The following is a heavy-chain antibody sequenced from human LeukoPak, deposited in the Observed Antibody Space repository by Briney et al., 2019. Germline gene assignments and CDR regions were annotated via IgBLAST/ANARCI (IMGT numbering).Heavy chain of an antibody. CDR1: GGTFSSYA. Sequence: ASVTVSCTASGGTFSSYAISWVRQAPGQGLEWMGGIIPIFGTANYAQKFQGRVTITADESTSTAYMELSSLRSEDTAVYYCASDDPGDQSYYYYGMDVWGQGTTVTVSS. CDR2: IIPIFGTA. J-gene: IGHJ6*02. V-gene: IGHV1-69*13. CDR3: ASDDPGDQSYYYYGMDV. D-gene: IGHD4-17*01.